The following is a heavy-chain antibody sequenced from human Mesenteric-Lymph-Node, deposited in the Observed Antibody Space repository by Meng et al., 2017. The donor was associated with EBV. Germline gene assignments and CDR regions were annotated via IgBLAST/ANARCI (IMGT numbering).Heavy chain of an antibody. V-gene: IGHV4-34*01. CDR2: LNHSGST. D-gene: IGHD3-10*01. CDR3: ARGYGSGHL. Sequence: QVQRQQWGAGRWKPSETLSLAGAVYGGAFSGYYWSRIRQPPGKGLEWIGELNHSGSTNYNPSLKSRATLSVDTSKNQFSLKLSSVTAADTAVYYCARGYGSGHLWGQGTLVTVSS. CDR1: GGAFSGYY. J-gene: IGHJ5*02.